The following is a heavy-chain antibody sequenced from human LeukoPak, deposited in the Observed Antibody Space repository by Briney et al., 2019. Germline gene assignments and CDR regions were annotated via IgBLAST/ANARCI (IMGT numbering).Heavy chain of an antibody. CDR2: ISGSGGRT. D-gene: IGHD3-9*01. J-gene: IGHJ4*02. CDR3: ALYGYDILTGYSDY. V-gene: IGHV3-23*01. Sequence: PGGSLRLSCAASGFTFSSYAMSWVRQAPGKGLEWVSAISGSGGRTYYADSVKGRFTISRDNSKNTLYLQMNSLRAEDTAVDYCALYGYDILTGYSDYWGQGTLVTVSS. CDR1: GFTFSSYA.